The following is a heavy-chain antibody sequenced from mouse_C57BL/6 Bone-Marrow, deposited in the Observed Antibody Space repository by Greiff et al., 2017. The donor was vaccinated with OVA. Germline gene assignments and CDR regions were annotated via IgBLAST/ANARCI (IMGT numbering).Heavy chain of an antibody. J-gene: IGHJ4*01. CDR1: GYTFTSYG. CDR3: ASSRVLLHLEMDY. CDR2: IYPRSGNT. V-gene: IGHV1-81*01. Sequence: QVQLQQSGAELARPGASVKLSCKASGYTFTSYGISWVKQRTGQGLEWIGEIYPRSGNTYYNEKFNGKATLTADKSSSTAYMELRSLTSEDSAVYFCASSRVLLHLEMDYWGQGTSVTVSS. D-gene: IGHD1-1*01.